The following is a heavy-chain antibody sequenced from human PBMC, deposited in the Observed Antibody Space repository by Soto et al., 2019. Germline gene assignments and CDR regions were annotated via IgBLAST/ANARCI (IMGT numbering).Heavy chain of an antibody. J-gene: IGHJ5*02. CDR2: IYYSGST. CDR1: GGSISSGGYY. CDR3: ARDSEAAAPIWFDP. D-gene: IGHD6-13*01. Sequence: QVQLQESGPGLVKPSQTLSLTCTVSGGSISSGGYYWSWIRQHPGKGLEWIGYIYYSGSTYYNPSHKSRVTISVDTSKNQFSLKLSSVTAADTAVYYWARDSEAAAPIWFDPWGQGTLVTVSS. V-gene: IGHV4-31*03.